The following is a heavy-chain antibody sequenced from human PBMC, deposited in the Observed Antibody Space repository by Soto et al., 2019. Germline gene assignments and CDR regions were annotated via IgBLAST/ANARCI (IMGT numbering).Heavy chain of an antibody. J-gene: IGHJ4*02. CDR1: GFTFSSYW. V-gene: IGHV3-7*03. CDR2: IKEDGSGK. Sequence: EVQLVESGGGLVQPGGSLRLSCTASGFTFSSYWMSWVRQAPGKGLGWVANIKEDGSGKYYVDSVKGRFSISRDNARTSLYLKMNSLRVEDTAGYYFVRVGCVGGYWCQGDLVTVSS. CDR3: VRVGCVGGY. D-gene: IGHD3-16*01.